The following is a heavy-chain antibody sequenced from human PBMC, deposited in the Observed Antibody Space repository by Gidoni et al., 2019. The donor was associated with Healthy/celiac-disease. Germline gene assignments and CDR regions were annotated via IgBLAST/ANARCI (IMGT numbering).Heavy chain of an antibody. CDR1: GFTFSRYA. CDR3: AKSLYSSGWYDY. J-gene: IGHJ4*02. Sequence: EVQLLESGGGLVQPGGSLRLSCAASGFTFSRYAMGWVSQDPGKGLAWVSAISGSGGSTYYADSVKGLFTISRDNTKNTLYLQRNSLRAEDTAVYYCAKSLYSSGWYDYWGQGTPVTVSS. V-gene: IGHV3-23*01. D-gene: IGHD6-19*01. CDR2: ISGSGGST.